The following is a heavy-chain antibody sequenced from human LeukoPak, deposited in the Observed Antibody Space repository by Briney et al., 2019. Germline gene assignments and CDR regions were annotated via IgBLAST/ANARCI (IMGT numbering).Heavy chain of an antibody. V-gene: IGHV1-69*04. J-gene: IGHJ4*02. D-gene: IGHD4-17*01. CDR2: IIPILGIA. CDR3: ARDPNPNYGDPPPDY. CDR1: GGTFSSYA. Sequence: SVKVSCKASGGTFSSYAISWVRQAPGQGLEWMGRIIPILGIANYAQKSQGRVTITADKSTSTAYMELSSLRSEDTAVYYCARDPNPNYGDPPPDYWGQGTLVTVSS.